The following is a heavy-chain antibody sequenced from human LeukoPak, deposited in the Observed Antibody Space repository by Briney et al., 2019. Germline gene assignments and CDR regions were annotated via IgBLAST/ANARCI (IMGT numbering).Heavy chain of an antibody. V-gene: IGHV4-34*01. J-gene: IGHJ4*02. CDR2: INHSGST. CDR1: GGSFSGYY. D-gene: IGHD6-13*01. Sequence: SETLSLTRAVYGGSFSGYYWSWIRQPPGKGLEWIGEINHSGSTNYNPSLKSRVTISVDTSKNQFSLKLSSVTAADTAVYYCARGRGSSSWYRYYFDYWGQGTLVTVSS. CDR3: ARGRGSSSWYRYYFDY.